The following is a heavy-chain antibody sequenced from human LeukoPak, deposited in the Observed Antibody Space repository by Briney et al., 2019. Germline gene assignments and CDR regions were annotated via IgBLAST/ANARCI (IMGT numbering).Heavy chain of an antibody. CDR3: SKGAIAVEGTWGTYYYYCMDV. CDR2: ISRNSGRT. V-gene: IGHV3-9*01. D-gene: IGHD1-1*01. Sequence: PGGSLRLSWAPSGFTFDNYAMGWVRHAPGKGLEWVSDISRNSGRTGYADSANGQFTFSRDNAENSLYLQMNSLRAEDPASYYCSKGAIAVEGTWGTYYYYCMDVWGQGTTVTVSS. J-gene: IGHJ6*02. CDR1: GFTFDNYA.